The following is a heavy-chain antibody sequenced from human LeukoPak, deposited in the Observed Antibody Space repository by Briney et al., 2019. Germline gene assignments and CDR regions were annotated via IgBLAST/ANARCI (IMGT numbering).Heavy chain of an antibody. CDR3: TRDQGGSYGVAFDV. CDR1: GGSISSDY. V-gene: IGHV4-4*07. D-gene: IGHD1-26*01. Sequence: SETLSLTCTLSGGSISSDYWSWIRQPAGKGLEWLGRIYTSGSPNYSPSLKSPVNISLDKSNSQFYMKLSSVTTADTAVYCSTRDQGGSYGVAFDVWGQGTMVTVSS. J-gene: IGHJ3*01. CDR2: IYTSGSP.